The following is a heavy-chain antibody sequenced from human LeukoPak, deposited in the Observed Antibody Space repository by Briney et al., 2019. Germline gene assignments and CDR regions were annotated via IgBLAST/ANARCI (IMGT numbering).Heavy chain of an antibody. CDR1: GGSISSGGYS. CDR3: ARAKSARAFDI. J-gene: IGHJ3*02. V-gene: IGHV4-30-2*01. CDR2: IYHSAST. Sequence: SQTLSLTCAVSGGSISSGGYSWSWIRQPPGKGLEWIGYIYHSASTYYNPSLKSRVTISVDRSKNQFSLKLSSVTAADTAVYYCARAKSARAFDIWGQGTMVTVSS.